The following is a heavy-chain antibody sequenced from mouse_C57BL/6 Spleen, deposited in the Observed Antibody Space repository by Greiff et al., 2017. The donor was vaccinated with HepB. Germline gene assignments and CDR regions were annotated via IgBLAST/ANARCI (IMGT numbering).Heavy chain of an antibody. CDR1: GYAFSSSW. J-gene: IGHJ4*01. CDR2: IYPGDGDT. Sequence: VKLMESGPELVKPGASVKISCKASGYAFSSSWMNWVKQRPGKGLEWIGRIYPGDGDTNYNGKFKGKATLTADKSSSTAYMQLSSLTSEDSAVYFCARPITTVVEYYAMDYWGQGTSVTVSS. D-gene: IGHD1-1*01. CDR3: ARPITTVVEYYAMDY. V-gene: IGHV1-82*01.